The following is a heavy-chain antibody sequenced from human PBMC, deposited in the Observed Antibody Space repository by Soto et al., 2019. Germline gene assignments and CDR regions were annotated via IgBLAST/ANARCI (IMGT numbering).Heavy chain of an antibody. J-gene: IGHJ6*03. CDR3: ARDSAEKYCSSTSCYYYYYYMDV. D-gene: IGHD2-2*01. CDR1: GFTFSNFG. V-gene: IGHV3-30*03. CDR2: ITYGGSHQ. Sequence: VGSLRLSCAASGFTFSNFGMHWVRQAPGKGLEWVAVITYGGSHQYYADSVKGRFSISRDNSKNSLYLQMNSLRAEDTAVYYCARDSAEKYCSSTSCYYYYYYMDVWGKGTTVTVSS.